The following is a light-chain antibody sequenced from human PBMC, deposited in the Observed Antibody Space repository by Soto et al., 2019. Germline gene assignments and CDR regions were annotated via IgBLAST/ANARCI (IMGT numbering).Light chain of an antibody. CDR1: SSDVGYYNY. J-gene: IGLJ1*01. CDR3: TSYAGTDVHYV. V-gene: IGLV2-8*01. CDR2: EVS. Sequence: QSVLTQPPSASGSPGQSVTISCTGTSSDVGYYNYVSWYQQYPGKAPKLLIYEVSKRPSGVPDRFSGSKSGNTASLTVSGLQAADEADYYCTSYAGTDVHYVFGTGTKVTAL.